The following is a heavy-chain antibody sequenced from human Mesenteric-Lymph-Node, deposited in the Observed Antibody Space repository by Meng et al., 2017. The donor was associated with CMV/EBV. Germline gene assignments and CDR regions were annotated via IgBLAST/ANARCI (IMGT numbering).Heavy chain of an antibody. Sequence: FRTYGISWVRQAPGRGLEWLGSISIDDGNTNYAPNVQGRVALTTDTSTSTAYMELTSLRSDDTAVYYCARGLSDTLTGYYIYWFDTWGQGTLVTVSS. J-gene: IGHJ5*02. D-gene: IGHD3-9*01. CDR1: FRTYG. CDR3: ARGLSDTLTGYYIYWFDT. V-gene: IGHV1-18*01. CDR2: ISIDDGNT.